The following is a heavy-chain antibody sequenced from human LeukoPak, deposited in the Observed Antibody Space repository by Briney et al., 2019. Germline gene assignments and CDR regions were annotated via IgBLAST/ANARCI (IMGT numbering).Heavy chain of an antibody. CDR1: GLTFNSHS. J-gene: IGHJ4*02. D-gene: IGHD2-21*02. V-gene: IGHV3-23*01. CDR2: VSTNGDVT. Sequence: GGSLRLSCVASGLTFNSHSMSWVRQAPGMGLEWVSVVSTNGDVTFYADSVKGRFTISRDNSKNTLFLQMNSLRAEDAAVYYCVREDTPATANYWGQGTLVTISS. CDR3: VREDTPATANY.